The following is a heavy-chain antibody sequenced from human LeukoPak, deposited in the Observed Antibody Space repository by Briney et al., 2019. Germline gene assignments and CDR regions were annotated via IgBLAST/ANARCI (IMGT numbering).Heavy chain of an antibody. Sequence: SETLSLTCAVSGYSISSGYYWGWIRQPPEKGLEWIGSIYHSGSTYYNPSLKSRVTISVDTSKNQFSLKLSSVTAADTAVYYCALTKIVATIWGGYYFDYWGQGTLVTVSS. CDR3: ALTKIVATIWGGYYFDY. CDR1: GYSISSGYY. V-gene: IGHV4-38-2*01. CDR2: IYHSGST. D-gene: IGHD5-12*01. J-gene: IGHJ4*02.